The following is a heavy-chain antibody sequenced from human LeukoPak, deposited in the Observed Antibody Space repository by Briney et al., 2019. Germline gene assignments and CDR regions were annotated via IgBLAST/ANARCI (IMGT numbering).Heavy chain of an antibody. J-gene: IGHJ4*02. D-gene: IGHD3-10*01. CDR3: ARDAQLSGSGSYGPFDY. Sequence: TSQTLSLTCTVSGGSISSGGHYWSWIRQHPGKGLEWIGYIYYSGSTYYNPSLKSRVTISVDTSKNQFSLKLCSVTAADTAVYYCARDAQLSGSGSYGPFDYWGQGTLVTVSS. CDR1: GGSISSGGHY. CDR2: IYYSGST. V-gene: IGHV4-31*03.